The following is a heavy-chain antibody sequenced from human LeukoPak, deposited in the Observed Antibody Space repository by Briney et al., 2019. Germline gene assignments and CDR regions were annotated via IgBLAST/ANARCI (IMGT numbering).Heavy chain of an antibody. CDR2: ISAYNGNT. Sequence: GASVKVSCKASGYTFTSYGISWVRQAPGQGLEWMGWISAYNGNTNYAQKLQGRVTMTTDTSTSTAYMELRSLRSDDTAVYYCARESDYYDSSGYHQTPHHFDYWGQGTLVTVSS. CDR1: GYTFTSYG. D-gene: IGHD3-22*01. J-gene: IGHJ4*02. CDR3: ARESDYYDSSGYHQTPHHFDY. V-gene: IGHV1-18*01.